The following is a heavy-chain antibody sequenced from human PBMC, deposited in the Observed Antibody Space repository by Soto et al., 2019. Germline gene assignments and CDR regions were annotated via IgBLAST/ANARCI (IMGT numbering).Heavy chain of an antibody. CDR1: GGSISSYY. V-gene: IGHV4-59*12. D-gene: IGHD6-19*01. CDR2: IYYSGCT. J-gene: IGHJ4*02. Sequence: TSETLSLTCTVSGGSISSYYWSWIRQPPGKGLEWIGYIYYSGCTNYNPPLKSRVTISVDTSKNQFSLKLSSVTAADTAVYYCARRSSRRGSHYYFDYWGQGTLVTVSS. CDR3: ARRSSRRGSHYYFDY.